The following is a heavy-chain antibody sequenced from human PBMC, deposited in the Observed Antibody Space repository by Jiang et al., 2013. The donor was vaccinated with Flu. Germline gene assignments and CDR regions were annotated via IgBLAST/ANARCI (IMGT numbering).Heavy chain of an antibody. CDR2: IYYSGST. D-gene: IGHD3-22*01. CDR1: GGSISSYY. Sequence: KPSETPSLTCAVYGGSISSYYWSWIRQPPGKGLEWIGYIYYSGSTNYNPSLKSRVTISVDTSKNQFSLKLSSVTAADTAVYYCARRGYDSIRFYYGMDVWGKGTTVTVSS. J-gene: IGHJ6*04. CDR3: ARRGYDSIRFYYGMDV. V-gene: IGHV4-59*08.